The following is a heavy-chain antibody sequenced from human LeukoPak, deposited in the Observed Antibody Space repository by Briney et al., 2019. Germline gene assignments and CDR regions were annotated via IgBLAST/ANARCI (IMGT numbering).Heavy chain of an antibody. CDR2: IKLDGSET. J-gene: IGHJ4*02. Sequence: GGSLRLSCAASGFALSNYWMNWAGQAPGKGLEWVAHIKLDGSETNYVDSVTGRFTISRDNAKNSLYLQMNSLRAEDTALYCCGSTNSFSYWGRGTLVTVSS. CDR1: GFALSNYW. D-gene: IGHD2-15*01. CDR3: GSTNSFSY. V-gene: IGHV3-7*01.